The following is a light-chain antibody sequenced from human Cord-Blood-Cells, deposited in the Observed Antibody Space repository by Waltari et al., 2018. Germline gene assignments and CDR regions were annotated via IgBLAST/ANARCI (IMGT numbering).Light chain of an antibody. Sequence: QSALTQPASVSGSPGQSITITCTGTSSDVGGYNYVSWYQQHPGKAPKLMIYEVSKRPSGVFKRFSGAKSGNTASLPISGRQGDDEACYYCSSYTSSSTLVFGGGIKLTVL. CDR1: SSDVGGYNY. J-gene: IGLJ3*02. V-gene: IGLV2-14*01. CDR3: SSYTSSSTLV. CDR2: EVS.